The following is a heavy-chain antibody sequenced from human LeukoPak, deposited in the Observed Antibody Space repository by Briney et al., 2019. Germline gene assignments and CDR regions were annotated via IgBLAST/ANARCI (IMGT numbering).Heavy chain of an antibody. D-gene: IGHD2-2*01. CDR1: GGSISSGGYS. V-gene: IGHV4-30-2*01. J-gene: IGHJ2*01. CDR2: IYHSGST. Sequence: SETLSLTCAVSGGSISSGGYSWSWIRQPPGKGLEWIGYIYHSGSTYYNPSLKSRVTISVDRSKNHFSLKLSSVTAADTAVYYCVRAQNLIVVVPAANTYTSSDWYFDLWGRGTLVTVSS. CDR3: VRAQNLIVVVPAANTYTSSDWYFDL.